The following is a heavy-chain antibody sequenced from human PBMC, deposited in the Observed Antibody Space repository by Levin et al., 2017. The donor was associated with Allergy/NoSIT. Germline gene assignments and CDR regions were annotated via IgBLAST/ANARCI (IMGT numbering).Heavy chain of an antibody. J-gene: IGHJ1*01. Sequence: MASETLSLTCAVYGGSFSGWYWSWIRQTPGKGLEWLGDIHQSGSTTSNPSLSNRVTLLIDTSKNQFSLNLKSVTAADMGVYYCARGRAAKYFSTALLYWGQGTRVTVTS. D-gene: IGHD6-25*01. CDR2: IHQSGST. CDR1: GGSFSGWY. V-gene: IGHV4-34*01. CDR3: ARGRAAKYFSTALLY.